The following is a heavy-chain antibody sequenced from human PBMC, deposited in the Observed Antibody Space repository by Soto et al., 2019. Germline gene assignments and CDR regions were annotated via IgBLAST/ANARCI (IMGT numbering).Heavy chain of an antibody. D-gene: IGHD6-19*01. J-gene: IGHJ4*02. CDR1: GFTFSSYG. V-gene: IGHV3-30*18. CDR3: AKDSPRYSSGWYAFDY. CDR2: ISYDGSNK. Sequence: GGSLRLSCAASGFTFSSYGMHWVRQAPGKGLEWVAVISYDGSNKYYADSVKGRFTISRDNSKNTLYLQMNSLRAEDTAVYYCAKDSPRYSSGWYAFDYWGQGTLVTAP.